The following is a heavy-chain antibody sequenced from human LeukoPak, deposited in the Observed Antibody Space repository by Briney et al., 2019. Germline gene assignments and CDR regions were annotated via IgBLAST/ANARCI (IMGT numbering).Heavy chain of an antibody. J-gene: IGHJ6*02. CDR3: VRVYSSSSGKAMDG. D-gene: IGHD6-6*01. CDR2: ICGSGSAI. CDR1: GFTSSSYE. Sequence: GGSLELSCAASGFTSSSYEMSWVRPAPGEGPERVSYICGSGSAIFYTDSVRGRFTLSRDKAKNSLYLQMNSLRAEDTAVYYCVRVYSSSSGKAMDGCSQGSTVTVSS. V-gene: IGHV3-48*03.